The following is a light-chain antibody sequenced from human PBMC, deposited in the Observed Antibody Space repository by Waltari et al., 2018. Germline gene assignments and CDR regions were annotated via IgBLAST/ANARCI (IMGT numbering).Light chain of an antibody. CDR1: KLANQS. V-gene: IGLV3-25*03. J-gene: IGLJ2*01. CDR3: QSADASGPFVV. CDR2: KDT. Sequence: YALTHPPPLSVSPGQPARTTSSGVKLANQSAYWYQQKAGQAPILAIYKDTERPSEIPERFSGSSSGTTVTLTINEVQAEDEADYYCQSADASGPFVVFGGGTKLAVL.